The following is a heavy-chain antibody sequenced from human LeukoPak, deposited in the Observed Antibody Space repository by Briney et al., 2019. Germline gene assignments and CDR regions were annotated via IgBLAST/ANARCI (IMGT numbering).Heavy chain of an antibody. J-gene: IGHJ3*02. CDR1: GSISSYY. V-gene: IGHV4-4*09. CDR3: ARQKCTSTSCLTKNAFDI. Sequence: SETLSLTCTVSGSISSYYWSWIRQPPGKGLEWIGYIYTSGSTSYNPSLKSRVTISVDTSKNQFSLDLSSVTAADTAVYYCARQKCTSTSCLTKNAFDIWGQGTMVTLSS. D-gene: IGHD2-2*01. CDR2: IYTSGST.